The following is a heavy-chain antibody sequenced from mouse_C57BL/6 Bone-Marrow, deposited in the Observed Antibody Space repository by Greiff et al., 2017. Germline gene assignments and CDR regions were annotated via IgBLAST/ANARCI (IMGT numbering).Heavy chain of an antibody. Sequence: QVQLKQPGAELVKPGASVKMSCKASGYTFTSYWITWVKQRPGQGLEWIGDIYPGSGSTNYNEKFKSKATLTVDTSSSTAYMQLSSLTSEDSAVYYCAVRQLRLYYFDYWGQGTTLTVSS. CDR1: GYTFTSYW. J-gene: IGHJ2*01. CDR2: IYPGSGST. V-gene: IGHV1-55*01. CDR3: AVRQLRLYYFDY. D-gene: IGHD3-2*02.